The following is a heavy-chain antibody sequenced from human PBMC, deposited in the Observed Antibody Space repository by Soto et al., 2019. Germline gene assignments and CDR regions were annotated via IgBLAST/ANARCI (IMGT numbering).Heavy chain of an antibody. CDR1: VFTFSIYA. J-gene: IGHJ6*02. Sequence: RGYLRVGCASSVFTFSIYAMSWVRQAPGKGLDSVSAISGSGGSTYYADSVKGRFTISRDNSKNTLYLQMNSLRAEDTAVYYCAKLESIGEAADLYYYYGMDVWGQGTTVTVSS. V-gene: IGHV3-23*01. CDR2: ISGSGGST. CDR3: AKLESIGEAADLYYYYGMDV. D-gene: IGHD3-10*01.